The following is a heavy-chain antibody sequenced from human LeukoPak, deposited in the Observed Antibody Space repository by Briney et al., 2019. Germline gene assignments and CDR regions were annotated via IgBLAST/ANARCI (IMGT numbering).Heavy chain of an antibody. V-gene: IGHV4-39*01. D-gene: IGHD3-22*01. J-gene: IGHJ4*02. Sequence: PSETLSLTCTVSGGSIGSTNYYWGWIRQPPGKGLEWVGSIYYSGSTYYNPSLKSRLTISVDTSKNQFSLKLNSVTAADTAVYYCARPRGGYYYYFDYWGQGTLVTVSS. CDR1: GGSIGSTNYY. CDR3: ARPRGGYYYYFDY. CDR2: IYYSGST.